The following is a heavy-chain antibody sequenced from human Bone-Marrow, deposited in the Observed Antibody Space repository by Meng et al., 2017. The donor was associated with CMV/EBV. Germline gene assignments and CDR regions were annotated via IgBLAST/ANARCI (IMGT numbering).Heavy chain of an antibody. CDR2: IYHSGST. CDR1: GYSISSGYY. V-gene: IGHV4-38-2*02. CDR3: ARDVWVGPLGY. Sequence: SETLSLTCTVSGYSISSGYYWGWIRQPPGKGLEWIGSIYHSGSTYYNPSLKSRVTISVDTSKNQFSLKLSSVTAADTAVYYCARDVWVGPLGYWGQGTLVTVSS. D-gene: IGHD3-16*01. J-gene: IGHJ4*02.